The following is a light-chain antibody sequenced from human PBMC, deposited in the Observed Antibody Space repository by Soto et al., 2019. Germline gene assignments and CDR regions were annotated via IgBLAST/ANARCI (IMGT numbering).Light chain of an antibody. CDR1: QSVSSAY. CDR2: AAS. V-gene: IGKV3-20*01. CDR3: QQYGSSSTWT. Sequence: EIVLTQSPGTLSLSPRERATLSCRASQSVSSAYLAWYQHKPGQPPTLLIYAASSRVTGIPDRFSASGSGTDLTLTIGRLEPEDFAVYYWQQYGSSSTWTFGKGAKVEI. J-gene: IGKJ1*01.